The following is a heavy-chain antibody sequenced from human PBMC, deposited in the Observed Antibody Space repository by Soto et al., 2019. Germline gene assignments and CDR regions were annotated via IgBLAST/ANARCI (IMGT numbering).Heavy chain of an antibody. D-gene: IGHD4-17*01. CDR1: GGSISSGGYY. J-gene: IGHJ6*02. V-gene: IGHV4-31*03. CDR2: IYYSGST. CDR3: ARDAVTVTTAQYSSYYYYGMDV. Sequence: QVQLQESGPGLVKPSQTLSLTCTVSGGSISSGGYYWSWIRQHPGKGLEWIGYIYYSGSTYYNPSLKSRVTISVDTSKNQFSLKLTSVTAADTAVYYCARDAVTVTTAQYSSYYYYGMDVWGQGTTLTVSS.